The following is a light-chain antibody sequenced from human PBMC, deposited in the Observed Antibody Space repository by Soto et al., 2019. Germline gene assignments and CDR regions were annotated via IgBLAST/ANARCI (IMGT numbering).Light chain of an antibody. CDR3: SSYTSSSSYV. CDR1: SSDVGGYNY. J-gene: IGLJ1*01. CDR2: EVS. Sequence: SALTQPASVSGSPGQSITISCTGTSSDVGGYNYVSWYQQHPGKAPKLMIYEVSNRPSGVSNRFSGSKSGNTASLTISGLQAEDEADYYCSSYTSSSSYVFRTGTTVTVL. V-gene: IGLV2-14*01.